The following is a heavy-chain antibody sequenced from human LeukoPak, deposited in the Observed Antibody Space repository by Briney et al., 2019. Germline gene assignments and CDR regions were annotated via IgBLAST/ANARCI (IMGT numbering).Heavy chain of an antibody. D-gene: IGHD3-22*01. V-gene: IGHV3-23*01. J-gene: IGHJ4*02. CDR2: ISGSGGTT. CDR1: GFTFSSYA. CDR3: AKGDSSGYYCSFDY. Sequence: GGSLRLSCAASGFTFSSYAMSWVRQAPGKGLEWVSAISGSGGTTYYADSVKGRFTISRDNSKNTLYLQMNSLRAEDTAVYYCAKGDSSGYYCSFDYWGQGTLVTVSS.